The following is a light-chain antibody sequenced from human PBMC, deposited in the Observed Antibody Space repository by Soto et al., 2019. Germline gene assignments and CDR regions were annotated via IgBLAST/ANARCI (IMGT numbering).Light chain of an antibody. CDR2: GAA. CDR1: QSVSYSY. V-gene: IGKV3-20*01. J-gene: IGKJ5*01. CDR3: QQYGRSPIT. Sequence: IVVTQSPGTLSLSPLELATLSFMASQSVSYSYLARYQHNPVQAPRLLMYGAARRATGIPDRFSGSGSGADFPLTISRLEPEDFAVYYCQQYGRSPITFGQGTRLEIK.